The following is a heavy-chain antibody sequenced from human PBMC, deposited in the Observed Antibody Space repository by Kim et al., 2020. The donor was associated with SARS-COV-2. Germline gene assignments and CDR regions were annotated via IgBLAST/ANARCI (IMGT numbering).Heavy chain of an antibody. CDR1: GFNIRDYA. Sequence: GGSLRLSCAASGFNIRDYAMAWVRQAPGKGLEWVSSITDNGVTNYADAVEGRFSVSRDTSQSTLHLHMNSLTGEDTAMYFCAKKSRTRDFLLTGGHLYYYVGVWGEGTAVTVSS. CDR2: ITDNGVT. V-gene: IGHV3-23*01. J-gene: IGHJ6*03. D-gene: IGHD7-27*01. CDR3: AKKSRTRDFLLTGGHLYYYVGV.